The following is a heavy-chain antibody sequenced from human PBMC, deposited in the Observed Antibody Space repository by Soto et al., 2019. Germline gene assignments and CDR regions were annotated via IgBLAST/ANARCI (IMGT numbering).Heavy chain of an antibody. D-gene: IGHD2-15*01. J-gene: IGHJ6*02. CDR2: IYYSGST. CDR1: GGSISSYY. Sequence: SETLSLTCTVSGGSISSYYWSWIRQPPGKGLEWIGYIYYSGSTNYNPSLKSRVTISVDTSKNQFSLKLSSVTAADTAVYYCARGDCSGGSCYYYGMDVWGQGTTVTVSS. V-gene: IGHV4-59*08. CDR3: ARGDCSGGSCYYYGMDV.